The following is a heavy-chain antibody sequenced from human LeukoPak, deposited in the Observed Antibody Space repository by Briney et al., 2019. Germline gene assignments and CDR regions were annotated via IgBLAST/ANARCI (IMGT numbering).Heavy chain of an antibody. J-gene: IGHJ6*03. D-gene: IGHD5-12*01. CDR1: GFTFSSYG. CDR3: AKGGGYEAQYYYYYLEV. V-gene: IGHV3-30*02. Sequence: GGSLRLSCAASGFTFSSYGMHWVRQAPGKGLEWVAFIRFDGSNKYYADSVKGRFTISRDNSKNTLYLQRKSLRAEDTAVYYCAKGGGYEAQYYYYYLEVWGKGPTVTISS. CDR2: IRFDGSNK.